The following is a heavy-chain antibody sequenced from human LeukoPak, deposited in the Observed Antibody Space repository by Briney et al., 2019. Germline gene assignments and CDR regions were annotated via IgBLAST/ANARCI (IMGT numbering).Heavy chain of an antibody. D-gene: IGHD3-22*01. CDR2: IYYSGST. CDR3: ASYYYYDSSGYYFIGL. Sequence: SETLSLTCTVSGGSISSSSYYWGWIRQPPGKGLEWIGSIYYSGSTYYNPSLKSRVTISVDTSKNQFSLKLSSVTAADTAVYYCASYYYYDSSGYYFIGLWGQGTLVTDSP. CDR1: GGSISSSSYY. V-gene: IGHV4-39*01. J-gene: IGHJ4*02.